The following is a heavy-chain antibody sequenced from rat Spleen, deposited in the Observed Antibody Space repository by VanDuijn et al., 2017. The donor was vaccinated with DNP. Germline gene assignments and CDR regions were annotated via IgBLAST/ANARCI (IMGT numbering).Heavy chain of an antibody. D-gene: IGHD1-11*01. CDR1: GFTFSDYN. Sequence: EVQLVESGGGLVQPGRSLKLSCAASGFTFSDYNMAWVRQAPKKGLEWVATISYDGSSTYYRDSVKGRFTVSRDNAKSTLYLQMDSLGSEDTATYYCVRHYGGYDYWGQGVLVTVSS. J-gene: IGHJ2*01. CDR3: VRHYGGYDY. CDR2: ISYDGSST. V-gene: IGHV5-7*01.